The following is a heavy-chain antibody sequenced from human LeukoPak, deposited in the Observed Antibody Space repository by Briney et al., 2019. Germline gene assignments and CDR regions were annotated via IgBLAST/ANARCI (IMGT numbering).Heavy chain of an antibody. Sequence: SVKVSCKASGYTFSSYAISWVRQAPGQGLEWMGGITPIFGTANYAQKFQGRVTITADKSTSTAYMELSSLRSEDTAVYYCAREGAAYYYDSSGYGCWGQGTLVTVSS. CDR1: GYTFSSYA. J-gene: IGHJ4*02. D-gene: IGHD3-22*01. CDR3: AREGAAYYYDSSGYGC. V-gene: IGHV1-69*06. CDR2: ITPIFGTA.